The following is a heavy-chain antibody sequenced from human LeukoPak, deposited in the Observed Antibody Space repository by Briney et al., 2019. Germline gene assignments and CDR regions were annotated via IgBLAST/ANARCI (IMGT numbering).Heavy chain of an antibody. CDR3: ARDQPNSRFSPQVFDY. D-gene: IGHD6-13*01. CDR2: IYYSGST. J-gene: IGHJ4*02. Sequence: PSETLSLTCTVSGGSISSSSYYWGWIRQPPGKGLEWIGSIYYSGSTYYNPSLKSRVTISVDTSKNQFSLKLSSVTAADTAVYYCARDQPNSRFSPQVFDYWGQGTLVTVSS. V-gene: IGHV4-39*07. CDR1: GGSISSSSYY.